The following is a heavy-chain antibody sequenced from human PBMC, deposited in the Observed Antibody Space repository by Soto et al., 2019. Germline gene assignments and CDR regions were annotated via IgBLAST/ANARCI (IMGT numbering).Heavy chain of an antibody. V-gene: IGHV1-69*11. D-gene: IGHD3-16*02. CDR1: GGTFSSSG. Sequence: QVHLVQSGTEVKKPGSSVKVSCKASGGTFSSSGLSWVRQAPGQGLEWMGMIVPSLDTTNYAQKFQARVTITADEVTSTAYMELRSLRPEATAVYYCARWPQPRYTADPYAVDVWGQGTRVIVSS. CDR3: ARWPQPRYTADPYAVDV. CDR2: IVPSLDTT. J-gene: IGHJ6*02.